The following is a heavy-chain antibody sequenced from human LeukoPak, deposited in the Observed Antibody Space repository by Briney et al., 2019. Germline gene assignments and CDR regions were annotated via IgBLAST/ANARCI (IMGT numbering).Heavy chain of an antibody. Sequence: PSETLSLTCTVSGGSISSYYWSWIRQPPGKGLEWIGYIYYSGSTNYNPSLKSRATISVDTSKNQFSLKLSSVTAADTAVYYCAIYRYSSSWYYFGYWGQGTLVTVSS. V-gene: IGHV4-59*01. J-gene: IGHJ4*02. CDR2: IYYSGST. CDR1: GGSISSYY. CDR3: AIYRYSSSWYYFGY. D-gene: IGHD6-13*01.